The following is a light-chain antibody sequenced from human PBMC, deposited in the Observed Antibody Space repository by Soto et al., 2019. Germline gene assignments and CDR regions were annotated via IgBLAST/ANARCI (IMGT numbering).Light chain of an antibody. CDR2: KAT. Sequence: DIQMTQSPSSLSASVGNRVTITCQASQDIATYLNWYQQKPGKAPKLLIYKATTLETGVPSRFSGSGFETELTLTISSLQPDDLGTYYCQQYNNYFTLGQGTKVDIK. V-gene: IGKV1-5*03. CDR1: QDIATY. CDR3: QQYNNYFT. J-gene: IGKJ1*01.